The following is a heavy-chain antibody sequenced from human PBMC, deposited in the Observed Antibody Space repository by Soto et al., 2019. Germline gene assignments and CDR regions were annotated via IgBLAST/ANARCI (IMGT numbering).Heavy chain of an antibody. J-gene: IGHJ4*02. CDR1: GASISSAGSS. V-gene: IGHV4-31*03. CDR3: ARVYDRSSYYYFFDF. CDR2: ISLSGGT. D-gene: IGHD3-22*01. Sequence: QVHLQESGPGLLKPSQTLSLTCTVSGASISSAGSSWNWIRQLPGKGLEWIGYISLSGGTSYNPSLESRVTISADSSENKSSLNLNSVTAADTAVYYCARVYDRSSYYYFFDFWGQGTLVTVSS.